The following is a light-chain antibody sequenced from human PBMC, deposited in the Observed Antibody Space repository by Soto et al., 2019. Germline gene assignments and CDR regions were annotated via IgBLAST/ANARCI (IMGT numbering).Light chain of an antibody. V-gene: IGKV3-20*01. CDR1: QSVSNHY. CDR2: GAS. Sequence: IVLTHSPGSLSLSPGEMATLSFGASQSVSNHYLAWYQQKPGQAPRLLIYGASNRATGIPDRFSGSGSGTDFTLTISRLEPEDFAVYYCQQYGSSGTFGQGTKVDIK. J-gene: IGKJ1*01. CDR3: QQYGSSGT.